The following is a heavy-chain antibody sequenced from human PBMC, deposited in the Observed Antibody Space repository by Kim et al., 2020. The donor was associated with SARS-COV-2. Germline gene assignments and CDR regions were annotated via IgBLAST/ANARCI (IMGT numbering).Heavy chain of an antibody. D-gene: IGHD3-16*01. CDR2: YSGRT. V-gene: IGHV4-39*07. J-gene: IGHJ4*02. Sequence: YSGRTYYNPSLKSRVTISVDTSKNQFSLKLSSVTAADTAVYYCVGDYFDYWGQGTLVTVSS. CDR3: VGDYFDY.